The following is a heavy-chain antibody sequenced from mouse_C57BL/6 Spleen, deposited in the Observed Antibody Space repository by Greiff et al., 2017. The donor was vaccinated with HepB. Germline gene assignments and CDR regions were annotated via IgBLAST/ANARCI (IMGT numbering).Heavy chain of an antibody. D-gene: IGHD4-1*01. CDR2: IYPGDGDT. J-gene: IGHJ2*01. Sequence: VQLQQSGPELVKPGASGKNCCKTSGNAFRSSWMNWVKQRPGKGLEWIGRIYPGDGDTNYNGKFKGKATLTADKSSSTAYMQLSSLTSEYSAVYFCASEWDYYFDYWGQGTTLTVSS. CDR1: GNAFRSSW. CDR3: ASEWDYYFDY. V-gene: IGHV1-82*01.